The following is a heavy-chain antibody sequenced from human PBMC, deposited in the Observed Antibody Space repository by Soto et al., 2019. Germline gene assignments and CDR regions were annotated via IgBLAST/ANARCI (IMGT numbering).Heavy chain of an antibody. V-gene: IGHV4-59*01. CDR2: IHYSGST. CDR1: GVSISSNY. Sequence: PSETLSLTCIVSGVSISSNYWSWIRQPPGQGLEWIGYIHYSGSTNFNPSLKNRVIMSVDTSKNQFSLRLSSVTAADTAVYYCAGSYPNTIFGVVPSRGLDVWGQGATVTGSS. CDR3: AGSYPNTIFGVVPSRGLDV. J-gene: IGHJ6*02. D-gene: IGHD3-3*01.